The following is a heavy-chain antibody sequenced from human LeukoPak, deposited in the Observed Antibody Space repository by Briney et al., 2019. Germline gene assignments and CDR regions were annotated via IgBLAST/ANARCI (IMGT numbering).Heavy chain of an antibody. Sequence: SETLSLTCAVYGGSFSGYYWSWIRQPPGKGLEWIGEINHSGSTNYNPSLKSRVTISVDTSKNQFSLKLSSVTAADTVVYYCARGRAGYCSGGSCYSRGIGKYNWFDPWGQGTLVTVSS. CDR1: GGSFSGYY. J-gene: IGHJ5*02. V-gene: IGHV4-34*01. CDR3: ARGRAGYCSGGSCYSRGIGKYNWFDP. CDR2: INHSGST. D-gene: IGHD2-15*01.